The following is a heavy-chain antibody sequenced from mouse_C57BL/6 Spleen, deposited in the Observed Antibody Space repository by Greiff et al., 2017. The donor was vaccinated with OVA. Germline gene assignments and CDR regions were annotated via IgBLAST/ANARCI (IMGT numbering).Heavy chain of an antibody. V-gene: IGHV1-61*01. CDR1: GYTFTSYW. Sequence: QVQLQQPGAELVRPGSSVKLSCKASGYTFTSYWMDWVKQRPGQGLEWIGNIYPSDSETHYNQKFKDKATLTVDKSSSTAYMQLSSLTSEDSAVYYCAREGEYGNYVYWGQGTTLTVSS. J-gene: IGHJ2*01. D-gene: IGHD2-10*02. CDR3: AREGEYGNYVY. CDR2: IYPSDSET.